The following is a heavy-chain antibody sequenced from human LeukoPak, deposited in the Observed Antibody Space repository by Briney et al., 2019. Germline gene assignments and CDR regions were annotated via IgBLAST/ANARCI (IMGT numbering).Heavy chain of an antibody. D-gene: IGHD1-26*01. CDR2: INPNSGGT. V-gene: IGHV1-2*02. Sequence: ASVKVSCKASGCTFTSYAISWVRQAPGQGLEWMGLINPNSGGTNYAQKFQGRVTMTRDTSISTAYMKLRRLSSDDSAVYYCARLSGDKDCFDHWGQGTLVTVSS. CDR1: GCTFTSYA. J-gene: IGHJ5*02. CDR3: ARLSGDKDCFDH.